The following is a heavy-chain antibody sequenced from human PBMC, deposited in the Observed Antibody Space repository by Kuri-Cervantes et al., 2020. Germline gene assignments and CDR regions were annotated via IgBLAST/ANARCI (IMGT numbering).Heavy chain of an antibody. CDR1: GFTFSSYA. CDR2: IYYSGST. J-gene: IGHJ3*02. CDR3: ARYYDSSGYYYDRGAFDI. Sequence: GSLRLSCAASGFTFSSYAMSWIRQPPGKGLEWIGYIYYSGSTNYNPSLQSRVTISVDTSKNQFPLKLSSVTAADTAVYYCARYYDSSGYYYDRGAFDIWGQGTMVTVSS. V-gene: IGHV4-59*01. D-gene: IGHD3-22*01.